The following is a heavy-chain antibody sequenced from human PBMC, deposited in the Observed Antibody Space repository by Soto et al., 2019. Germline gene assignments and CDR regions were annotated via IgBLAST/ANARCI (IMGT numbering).Heavy chain of an antibody. J-gene: IGHJ4*02. CDR2: IKEDGSDK. Sequence: GSLRLSCVASGFTFNTYWMSWVRQAPGKGLEWVANIKEDGSDKYYVDSVKGRFTISRDNAKNLLYLQMNSLGAGDTAMYYCARFTRGSSGDYWGQGTLVTVSS. CDR1: GFTFNTYW. CDR3: ARFTRGSSGDY. D-gene: IGHD6-25*01. V-gene: IGHV3-7*01.